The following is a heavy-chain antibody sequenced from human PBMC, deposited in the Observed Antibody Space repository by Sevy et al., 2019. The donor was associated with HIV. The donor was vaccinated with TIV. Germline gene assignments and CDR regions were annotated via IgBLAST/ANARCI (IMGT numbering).Heavy chain of an antibody. CDR1: GFTFRSYG. Sequence: GGSLRLSCAASGFTFRSYGMHWVRQAPGKGLEWVAFIRYDGSKEYYADSVRGRFTISRDNPKNTLYLQMNSLRVEDTAVYYGVRIPGRLLLYFDCWGQGTLVTVSS. D-gene: IGHD1-26*01. CDR2: IRYDGSKE. CDR3: VRIPGRLLLYFDC. J-gene: IGHJ4*02. V-gene: IGHV3-30*02.